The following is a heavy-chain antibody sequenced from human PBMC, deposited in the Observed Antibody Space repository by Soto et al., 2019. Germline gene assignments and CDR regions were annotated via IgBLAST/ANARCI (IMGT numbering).Heavy chain of an antibody. CDR2: IYYSGST. CDR1: GGSISSGGYY. J-gene: IGHJ3*02. D-gene: IGHD2-8*01. Sequence: SETLSLTCTVSGGSISSGGYYWSWIRQHPGKGLEWIGYIYYSGSTYYNPSLKSRVTISVDTSKNQFSLKLSSVTAADTAVYYCARDPQMGKDAFDIWGQGTMVTVSS. V-gene: IGHV4-31*03. CDR3: ARDPQMGKDAFDI.